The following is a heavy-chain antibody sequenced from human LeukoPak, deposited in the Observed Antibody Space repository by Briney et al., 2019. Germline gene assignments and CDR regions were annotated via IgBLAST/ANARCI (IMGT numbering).Heavy chain of an antibody. J-gene: IGHJ5*02. CDR3: ARDRGGLGTIDP. D-gene: IGHD5/OR15-5a*01. V-gene: IGHV4-30-4*01. CDR2: IYYSGST. Sequence: SETLSLTRTVSGGSISSGDYYWSWIRQPPGKGLEWIGYIYYSGSTYYNPSLKSRVTISVDTSNNQFSLKLNSVTAADTAVYYCARDRGGLGTIDPWGQGTLVTVFS. CDR1: GGSISSGDYY.